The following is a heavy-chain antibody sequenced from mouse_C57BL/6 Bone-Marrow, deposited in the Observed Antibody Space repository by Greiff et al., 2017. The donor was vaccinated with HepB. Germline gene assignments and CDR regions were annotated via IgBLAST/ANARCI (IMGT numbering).Heavy chain of an antibody. V-gene: IGHV1-50*01. CDR1: GYTFTSYW. CDR3: ARSCYNGFAY. J-gene: IGHJ3*01. CDR2: IDPSDSYT. Sequence: VQLQQPGAELVKPGASVKLSCKASGYTFTSYWMQWVKQRPGQGLEWIGEIDPSDSYTNYNQKFKSKATLTVDTSSSTAYMQLSSLTSEDSAVYYCARSCYNGFAYWGQGTLVTVSA. D-gene: IGHD1-3*01.